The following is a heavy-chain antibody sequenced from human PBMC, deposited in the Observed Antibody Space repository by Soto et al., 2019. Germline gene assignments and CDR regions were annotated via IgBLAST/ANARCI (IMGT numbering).Heavy chain of an antibody. CDR1: GASVGRDDYY. V-gene: IGHV4-31*03. CDR3: ARTWIGSPFDF. CDR2: IYYSGNT. Sequence: PSETLSLTCTVSGASVGRDDYYWSWIRQQPGKGLEWIGYIYYSGNTNYNPSLKSRLTISVDTSKNQFSLQLRSVTAADTAVYYCARTWIGSPFDFWGQGSLVT. J-gene: IGHJ4*02. D-gene: IGHD5-12*01.